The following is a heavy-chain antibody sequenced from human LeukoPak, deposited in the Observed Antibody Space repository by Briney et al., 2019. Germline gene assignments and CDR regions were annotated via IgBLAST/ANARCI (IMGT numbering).Heavy chain of an antibody. CDR1: GGSISSYY. V-gene: IGHV4-59*08. Sequence: KPSETLSLTCTVSGGSISSYYWSWIRQPPGKGLEWIGYIYYSGSTNYNPSLKSRVTISVDTSKNQFSLKRSSVTAADTAVYYCARHRKRSGGSCYSCAFDIWGQGTMVTVSS. J-gene: IGHJ3*02. D-gene: IGHD2-15*01. CDR3: ARHRKRSGGSCYSCAFDI. CDR2: IYYSGST.